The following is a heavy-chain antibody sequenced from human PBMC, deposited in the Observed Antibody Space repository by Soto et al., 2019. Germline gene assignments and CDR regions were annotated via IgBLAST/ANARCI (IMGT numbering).Heavy chain of an antibody. J-gene: IGHJ4*02. V-gene: IGHV3-23*01. CDR1: GFTFSSYA. CDR3: AKIRIMASVTHDFDY. D-gene: IGHD4-17*01. CDR2: INGGDGST. Sequence: EVQLLESGGGLVQPGGSLRLSCAASGFTFSSYAMSWVRQAPGKGLEWVSTINGGDGSTYYGDPVKGRFTISRDVSKNTLYLQMNSLRAEDTAVYYCAKIRIMASVTHDFDYWGQGTLVTVSS.